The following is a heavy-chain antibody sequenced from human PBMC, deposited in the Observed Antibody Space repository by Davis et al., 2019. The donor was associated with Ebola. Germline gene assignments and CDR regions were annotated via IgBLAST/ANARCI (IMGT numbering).Heavy chain of an antibody. Sequence: SETLSLTCAVYGGSFSGYSWTWIRQPPGKGLEWIGKVNHSGSTNYNPSLKSRVTISVDTSKNQFSLKLSSVTAADTAVYYCARGRPFFWGQGTLVTVSS. CDR1: GGSFSGYS. D-gene: IGHD2/OR15-2a*01. V-gene: IGHV4-34*01. CDR3: ARGRPFF. CDR2: VNHSGST. J-gene: IGHJ4*02.